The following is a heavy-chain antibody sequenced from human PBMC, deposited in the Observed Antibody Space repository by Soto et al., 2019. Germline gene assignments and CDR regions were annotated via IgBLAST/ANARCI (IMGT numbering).Heavy chain of an antibody. CDR3: AXXXXXXXXXXX. CDR1: GHTLINYY. V-gene: IGHV1-46*01. Sequence: EASVKVSCKASGHTLINYYMHWVRQAPGQGLDWLGKIDPSGNGTSYAERFQGRITLTSDTSTNTVYVELSSLRSEDTAIYYCAXXXXXXXXXXXXGQGTLVTVSS. CDR2: IDPSGNGT. J-gene: IGHJ4*02.